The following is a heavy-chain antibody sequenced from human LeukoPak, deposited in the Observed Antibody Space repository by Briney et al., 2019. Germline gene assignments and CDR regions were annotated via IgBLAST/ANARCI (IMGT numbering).Heavy chain of an antibody. Sequence: GGSLRLSCAASGFTFTSYSMSWVRQAPGKGLEWVSGTSDRGDYTYYADSVKGRFTISRDNSKNTLYLQMNSLRAEDTALYFCAKKAQYNGNYPLDYWGQGTLVTVTS. CDR1: GFTFTSYS. CDR3: AKKAQYNGNYPLDY. CDR2: TSDRGDYT. D-gene: IGHD1-26*01. J-gene: IGHJ4*02. V-gene: IGHV3-23*01.